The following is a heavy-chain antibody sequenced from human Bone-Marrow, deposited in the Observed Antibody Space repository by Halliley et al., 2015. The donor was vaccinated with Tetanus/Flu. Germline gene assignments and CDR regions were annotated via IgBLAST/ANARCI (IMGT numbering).Heavy chain of an antibody. CDR3: AKDAGNNYFDY. J-gene: IGHJ4*02. V-gene: IGHV3-11*06. Sequence: GLEWVSYISSFSTYTNYADSVKGRFTISRDNAKNSLYLQMNSLRAEDTAVYYCAKDAGNNYFDYWGQGTLVTVSS. D-gene: IGHD1-1*01. CDR2: ISSFSTYT.